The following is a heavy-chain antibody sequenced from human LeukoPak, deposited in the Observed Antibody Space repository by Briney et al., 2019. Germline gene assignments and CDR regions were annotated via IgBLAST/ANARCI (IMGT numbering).Heavy chain of an antibody. CDR3: ARDLNPLAAQTPLGY. CDR1: GYTFTCYY. CDR2: INPSGGST. D-gene: IGHD6-13*01. Sequence: ASLKVSCKASGYTFTCYYMHWVRQAPGQGLEWMGIINPSGGSTSYAQKFQGRVTMTRDTSTSTVYMELSSLRSEDTAVYYCARDLNPLAAQTPLGYWGQGTLVTVS. V-gene: IGHV1-46*01. J-gene: IGHJ4*02.